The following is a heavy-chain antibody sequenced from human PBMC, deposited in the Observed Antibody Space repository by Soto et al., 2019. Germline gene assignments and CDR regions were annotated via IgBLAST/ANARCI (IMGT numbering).Heavy chain of an antibody. CDR2: ISYDGSNI. CDR1: GFTFSSYG. V-gene: IGHV3-30*03. J-gene: IGHJ4*02. D-gene: IGHD1-26*01. Sequence: QVQLVESGGGVVQPGRSLRLSCAASGFTFSSYGMHWVRQAPGKGLEWVAVISYDGSNIDYADSVKGRFTISRDNSKNTLYRQMNSLRAEDTAVYYCASLPDYSVSAFGGQGTLVTVSS. CDR3: ASLPDYSVSAF.